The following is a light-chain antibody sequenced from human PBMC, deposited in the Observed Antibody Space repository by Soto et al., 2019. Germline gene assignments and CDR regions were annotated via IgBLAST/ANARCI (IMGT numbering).Light chain of an antibody. J-gene: IGLJ1*01. CDR3: CSSTGISTLL. Sequence: QSALTQPASVSGSPGQSITISCTGTTSDIGTYSYVSWYQQHAGKAPKLIIYEVSHRPSGVSNRFSGSKSGSTASLTISGLQAEDEAHYCCSSTGISTLLFATGTKVT. CDR2: EVS. V-gene: IGLV2-14*01. CDR1: TSDIGTYSY.